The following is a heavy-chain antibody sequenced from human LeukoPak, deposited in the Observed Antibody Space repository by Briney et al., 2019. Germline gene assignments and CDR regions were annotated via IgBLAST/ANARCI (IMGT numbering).Heavy chain of an antibody. Sequence: PPGGSLRLSCAASGFTFSSYAMSWVRQAPGKGLEWVSAISGSGGSTYYADSVKGRFTISRDNSKNTLYLQMNSLRAEDTAVYYCAKAREYQLLGDYWGQGTLVTVSS. CDR3: AKAREYQLLGDY. CDR1: GFTFSSYA. J-gene: IGHJ4*02. CDR2: ISGSGGST. V-gene: IGHV3-23*01. D-gene: IGHD2-2*01.